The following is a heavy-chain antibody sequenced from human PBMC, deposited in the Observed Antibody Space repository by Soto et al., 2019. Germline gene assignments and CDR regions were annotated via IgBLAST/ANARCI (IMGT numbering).Heavy chain of an antibody. Sequence: SLRLSCAASGFTFSSYSMNWVRQAPGKGLEWVSSISSSSSYIYYADSVKGRFTISRDNAKNSLYLQMNSLRAEDTAVYYCARETGYSSSWSTQAPFDYWGQGTLVTVSS. CDR2: ISSSSSYI. CDR3: ARETGYSSSWSTQAPFDY. V-gene: IGHV3-21*01. J-gene: IGHJ4*02. D-gene: IGHD6-13*01. CDR1: GFTFSSYS.